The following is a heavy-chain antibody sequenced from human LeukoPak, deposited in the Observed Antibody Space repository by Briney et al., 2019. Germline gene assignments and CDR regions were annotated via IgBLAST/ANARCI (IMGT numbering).Heavy chain of an antibody. CDR3: ARGGPLVYCSGGSCYSLDY. J-gene: IGHJ4*02. CDR2: INHSGST. D-gene: IGHD2-15*01. V-gene: IGHV4-34*01. Sequence: SETLSLTCTVSGGSFSGYYWSWIRQPPGKGLEWIGEINHSGSTNYNPSLKSRVTISVDTSKNQFSLKLSSVTAADTAVYYCARGGPLVYCSGGSCYSLDYWGQGTLVTVSS. CDR1: GGSFSGYY.